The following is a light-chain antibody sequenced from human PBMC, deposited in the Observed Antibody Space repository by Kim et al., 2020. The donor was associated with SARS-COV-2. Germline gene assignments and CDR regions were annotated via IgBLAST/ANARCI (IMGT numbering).Light chain of an antibody. J-gene: IGLJ1*01. V-gene: IGLV2-14*03. CDR3: SSYTSSSTLHV. Sequence: QSITISCTGTSSDVGGYNYVSWYQHHPGKAPKLMIYDVSNRPSGVSNRFSGSKSGNTASLTISGLQAEDEADYYCSSYTSSSTLHVFGTGTKVTVL. CDR1: SSDVGGYNY. CDR2: DVS.